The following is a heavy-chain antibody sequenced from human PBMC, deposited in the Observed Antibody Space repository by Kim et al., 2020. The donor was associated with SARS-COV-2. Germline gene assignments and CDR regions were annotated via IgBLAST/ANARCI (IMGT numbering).Heavy chain of an antibody. V-gene: IGHV4-34*01. Sequence: SETLSLTCAVYGGSFSGYYWSWIRQPPGKGLEWIGEINHSGSTNYNPSLKSRVTISVDTSKNQFSLKLSSVTAADTAVYYCSKGVGATDWGQGTLVTVSS. D-gene: IGHD1-26*01. CDR1: GGSFSGYY. CDR2: INHSGST. CDR3: SKGVGATD. J-gene: IGHJ4*02.